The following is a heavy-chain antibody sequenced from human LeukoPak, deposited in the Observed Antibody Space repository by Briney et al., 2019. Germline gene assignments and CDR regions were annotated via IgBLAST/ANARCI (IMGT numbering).Heavy chain of an antibody. Sequence: GGSLRLSCAASGFTVSSNYMSWVRQAPGKGLGWVANINQDGSDMYYVDSVKGRFTISRDNGKNSVYLQMNSLRAEEAAVYYCASRYCSTPTFPYVGVFDYWGQGALVIVSS. CDR2: INQDGSDM. V-gene: IGHV3-7*01. CDR3: ASRYCSTPTFPYVGVFDY. CDR1: GFTVSSNY. D-gene: IGHD2-8*01. J-gene: IGHJ4*02.